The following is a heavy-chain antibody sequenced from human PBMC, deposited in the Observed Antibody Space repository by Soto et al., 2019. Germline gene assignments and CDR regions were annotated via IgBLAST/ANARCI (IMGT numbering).Heavy chain of an antibody. CDR3: ARADYDILTGPVYYYYYMDV. CDR1: GGSISSYY. J-gene: IGHJ6*03. CDR2: IYYSGST. Sequence: SETLSLTCTVSGGSISSYYWSWIRQPPGKGLEWIGYIYYSGSTNYNPSLKSRVTISVDTSKNQFSLKLSSVTAADTAVYYCARADYDILTGPVYYYYYMDVWGKGTTVTVSS. D-gene: IGHD3-9*01. V-gene: IGHV4-59*01.